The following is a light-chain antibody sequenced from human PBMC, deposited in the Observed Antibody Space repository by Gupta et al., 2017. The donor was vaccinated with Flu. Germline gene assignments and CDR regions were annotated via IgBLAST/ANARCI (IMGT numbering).Light chain of an antibody. CDR3: SSYSATGALAL. CDR1: SSHIGSYDY. CDR2: DVS. Sequence: QSALTQPASVSGSPGQSINIPCTGTSSHIGSYDYVSWYQQSPGRAPKLMIYDVSNRPSGISDRFSGSKSGNTASLTISGLQAEDEADYYCSSYSATGALALFGGGTKVTVL. J-gene: IGLJ2*01. V-gene: IGLV2-14*01.